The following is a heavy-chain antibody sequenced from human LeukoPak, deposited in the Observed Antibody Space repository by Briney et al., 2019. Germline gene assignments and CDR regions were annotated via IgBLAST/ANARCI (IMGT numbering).Heavy chain of an antibody. V-gene: IGHV3-23*01. J-gene: IGHJ4*02. Sequence: GGSLRLSCAASGFTFSSYAMSWVRQAPGKGLEWVSAISGSGGSTYYADSVKGRFTISRDNSKNTLYLQMNSLRAEDMAVYYCAKDNWVVRGTHFDYWGQGTLVTVSS. D-gene: IGHD3-10*01. CDR3: AKDNWVVRGTHFDY. CDR1: GFTFSSYA. CDR2: ISGSGGST.